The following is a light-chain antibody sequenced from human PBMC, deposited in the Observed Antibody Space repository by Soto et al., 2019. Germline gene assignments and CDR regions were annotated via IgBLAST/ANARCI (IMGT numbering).Light chain of an antibody. CDR3: QTWGAGIQV. CDR2: LNSDGSH. V-gene: IGLV4-69*01. J-gene: IGLJ1*01. Sequence: QTVVTQSPSASASLGASVKLTCTLSRGHSSYAIAWHQQQPEKGPRYLMNLNSDGSHNRGDGIPDRFSGSSSGAERYLTISSLQSEDEADYYCQTWGAGIQVFGSGTKLTVL. CDR1: RGHSSYA.